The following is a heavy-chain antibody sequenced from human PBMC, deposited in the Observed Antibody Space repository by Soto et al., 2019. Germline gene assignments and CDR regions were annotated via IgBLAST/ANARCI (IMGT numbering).Heavy chain of an antibody. CDR3: ARALSFHDVLTGRGWVFYFVY. Sequence: QVRLQESGPGLVKPSETLSLTCTVSGGSISSYYWTWIRQPPGRGLEWIGDVYYSGNTNSNPSLKSRVTISVDTSRSQFSLELKSVTTADTAVYYCARALSFHDVLTGRGWVFYFVYWGQGALVTVSS. CDR2: VYYSGNT. J-gene: IGHJ4*02. D-gene: IGHD3-9*01. CDR1: GGSISSYY. V-gene: IGHV4-59*01.